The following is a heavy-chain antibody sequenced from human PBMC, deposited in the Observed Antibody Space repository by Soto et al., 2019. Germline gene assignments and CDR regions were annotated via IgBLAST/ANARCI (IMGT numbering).Heavy chain of an antibody. CDR3: ARDNWNSY. CDR1: GFTFSNYW. J-gene: IGHJ4*02. CDR2: ISTDESST. V-gene: IGHV3-74*01. Sequence: EVQLVESGGGLVQPGGSLRLSCVASGFTFSNYWMHWVRQAPGKGLVWVSRISTDESSTNYADSGTGRFTISRDNNMNTLYLQMNSLRAEDTAVYYCARDNWNSYWGQGTLVTVSS. D-gene: IGHD1-7*01.